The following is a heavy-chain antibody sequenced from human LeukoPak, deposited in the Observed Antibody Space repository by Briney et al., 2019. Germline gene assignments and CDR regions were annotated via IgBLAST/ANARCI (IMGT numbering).Heavy chain of an antibody. CDR1: GLAFSTHG. CDR2: LRNDGSDK. D-gene: IGHD1-26*01. V-gene: IGHV3-30*02. Sequence: GGPLRLSGATVGLAFSTHGMHWVRQAPGKGLEWGKCLRNDGSDKYYAYSVKGRFYLSRDNSKNTLSLQMNTLRAEDTAVYYCAKYRGVVAFDIWGQGTMVTVSS. J-gene: IGHJ3*02. CDR3: AKYRGVVAFDI.